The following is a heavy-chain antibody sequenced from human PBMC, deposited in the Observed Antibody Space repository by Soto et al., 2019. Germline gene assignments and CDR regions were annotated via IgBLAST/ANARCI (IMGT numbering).Heavy chain of an antibody. CDR3: ARVRSITFGEFYYFDY. D-gene: IGHD3-10*01. J-gene: IGHJ4*02. V-gene: IGHV1-46*01. CDR2: INTSGGTT. Sequence: ASVKVSCKASGYTFTSYYMHWVRQAPGQGLEWMGIINTSGGTTSYAQKFQGRVTMTRDTSTSTVNMELSSLRSDDTAVYYCARVRSITFGEFYYFDYRGQGALVTVSS. CDR1: GYTFTSYY.